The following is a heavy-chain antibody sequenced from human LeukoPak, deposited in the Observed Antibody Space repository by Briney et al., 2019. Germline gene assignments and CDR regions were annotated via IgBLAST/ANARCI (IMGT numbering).Heavy chain of an antibody. V-gene: IGHV3-21*01. Sequence: GGSLRLSCAASGFTFSGYSMNWVRQAPGKGLEWVSSISSSSSYIYYADSVKGRFTISRDNAKNSLYLQMNSLRAEDTAVYYCARDHSSGWPHYYYYYMDVWGKGTTVTVSS. J-gene: IGHJ6*03. CDR2: ISSSSSYI. CDR3: ARDHSSGWPHYYYYYMDV. D-gene: IGHD6-19*01. CDR1: GFTFSGYS.